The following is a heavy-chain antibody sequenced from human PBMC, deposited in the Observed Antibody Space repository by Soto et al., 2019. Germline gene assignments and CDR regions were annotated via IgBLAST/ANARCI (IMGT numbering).Heavy chain of an antibody. Sequence: QVQLVQSGAEVKKPGSSVKVSCKASGGTFSSYTISWVRQAPGQGLEWMGRIIPILGIANYAQKFQGRVTITADKSTSTAYMGLSSLRSEDTAVYYCARDVATLGSAFDIWGQGTMVTVSS. CDR3: ARDVATLGSAFDI. D-gene: IGHD5-12*01. J-gene: IGHJ3*02. V-gene: IGHV1-69*08. CDR2: IIPILGIA. CDR1: GGTFSSYT.